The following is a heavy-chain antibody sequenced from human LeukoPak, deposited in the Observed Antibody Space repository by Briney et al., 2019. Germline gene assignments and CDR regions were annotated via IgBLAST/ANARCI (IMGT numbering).Heavy chain of an antibody. CDR2: ISWNSGSI. J-gene: IGHJ3*02. D-gene: IGHD3-22*01. V-gene: IGHV3-9*01. CDR1: GFTFDDYA. CDR3: AKASRSGYDSSGYRLGYDAFDI. Sequence: GGSLRPSCAASGFTFDDYAMHWVRQAPGKGLEWVSGISWNSGSIGYADSVKGRFTISRDNAKNSLYLQMNSLRAEDTALYYCAKASRSGYDSSGYRLGYDAFDIWGQGTMVTVSS.